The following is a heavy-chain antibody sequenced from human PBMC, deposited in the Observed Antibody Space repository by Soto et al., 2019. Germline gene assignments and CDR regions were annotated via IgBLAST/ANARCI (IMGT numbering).Heavy chain of an antibody. Sequence: EVQLEESGGGLVKPGGSLRLSCAASGFTFSSYSMTWVRQAPGKGLEWVSSISTSSSYIYYADSVKGRFTISRDNAKNSLYLQMNSLRAEDTAVYYCAIDGGPDFYYYYIMDVWGQGTTVTVSS. J-gene: IGHJ6*02. CDR2: ISTSSSYI. CDR1: GFTFSSYS. CDR3: AIDGGPDFYYYYIMDV. D-gene: IGHD4-17*01. V-gene: IGHV3-21*01.